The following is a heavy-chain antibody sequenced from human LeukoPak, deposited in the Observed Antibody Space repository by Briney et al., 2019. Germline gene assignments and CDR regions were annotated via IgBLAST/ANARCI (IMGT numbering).Heavy chain of an antibody. D-gene: IGHD3-3*01. CDR1: GFTFSSYA. Sequence: PGGSPRLSCAASGFTFSSYAMSWVRQAPGKGLEWVSAIIGSGGSTYYADSVKGRFTISRDNSKNTLYLQMNSLRAEDTAVYYCATSTAPNYDFWSEKYYFDYWGQGTLVTVSS. V-gene: IGHV3-23*01. J-gene: IGHJ4*02. CDR3: ATSTAPNYDFWSEKYYFDY. CDR2: IIGSGGST.